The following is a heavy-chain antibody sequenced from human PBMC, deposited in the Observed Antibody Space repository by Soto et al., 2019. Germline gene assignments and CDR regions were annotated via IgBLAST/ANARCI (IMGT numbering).Heavy chain of an antibody. Sequence: ASVKVSCKASGYSFTNFYMYWVRQAPGQGLEWMGIINPSGGSTSYEQKFQGRVTMTRDTSTSTVYMELSSLRSEDTAVYYCARPWYSSSWPLFDYWGQGTLVTVSS. V-gene: IGHV1-46*03. CDR3: ARPWYSSSWPLFDY. CDR2: INPSGGST. CDR1: GYSFTNFY. D-gene: IGHD6-13*01. J-gene: IGHJ4*02.